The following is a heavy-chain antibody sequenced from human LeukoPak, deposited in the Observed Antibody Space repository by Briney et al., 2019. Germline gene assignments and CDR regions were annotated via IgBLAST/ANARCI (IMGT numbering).Heavy chain of an antibody. CDR3: ARASGGGYYFDY. CDR2: ISSGSSTI. Sequence: GGSLRLSCAASGFTFSSYSMNWVRQAPGKGLEWVSYISSGSSTIYYADSVKGRFSISRDNAKNSLYLQMNSLRAEDTAVYYCARASGGGYYFDYWGQGTLVTVSS. CDR1: GFTFSSYS. J-gene: IGHJ4*02. D-gene: IGHD2-15*01. V-gene: IGHV3-48*01.